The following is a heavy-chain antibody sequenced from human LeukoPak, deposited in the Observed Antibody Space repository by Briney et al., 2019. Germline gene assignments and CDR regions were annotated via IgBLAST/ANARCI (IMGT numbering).Heavy chain of an antibody. CDR1: GYRFTNYW. CDR2: IYPGDSDT. CDR3: VLAGSGSYYFDY. V-gene: IGHV5-51*01. D-gene: IGHD3-10*01. J-gene: IGHJ4*02. Sequence: NTGESLKISCKGFGYRFTNYWIGWVRPMPGKGLEWMGIIYPGDSDTRSSPSFQGQVTISADKSINTAYLQWSSLKASDTAMYYCVLAGSGSYYFDYWGQGILVTVSS.